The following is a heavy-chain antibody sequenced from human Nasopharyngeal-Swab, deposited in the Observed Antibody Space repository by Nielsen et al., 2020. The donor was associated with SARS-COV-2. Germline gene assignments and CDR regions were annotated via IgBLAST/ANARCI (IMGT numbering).Heavy chain of an antibody. J-gene: IGHJ4*02. CDR2: IYHSGST. CDR1: GGSISSSNW. V-gene: IGHV4-4*02. D-gene: IGHD3-3*01. CDR3: ARVSADFWSGYYLYYFDY. Sequence: GSLRLSCAVSGGSISSSNWWSWVRQPPGKGLEWIGEIYHSGSTNYNPSLKSRVTISVDKSKNQFSLKLSSVTAADAAVYYCARVSADFWSGYYLYYFDYWGQGTLVTVSS.